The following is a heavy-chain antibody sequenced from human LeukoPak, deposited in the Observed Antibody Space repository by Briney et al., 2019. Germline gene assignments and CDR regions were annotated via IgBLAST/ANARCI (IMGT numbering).Heavy chain of an antibody. CDR3: ARDDHYGSGGYYFDY. D-gene: IGHD3-10*01. V-gene: IGHV3-21*01. CDR2: ISSSSSYI. Sequence: PGGSLRLSCAASGFTFSSYSMNWVRQAPGKGLEWVSSISSSSSYIYYADSVKGRFTISRDNAKNSLYLQMNSLRAEDTAVYYCARDDHYGSGGYYFDYWGQGTLVTVSS. CDR1: GFTFSSYS. J-gene: IGHJ4*02.